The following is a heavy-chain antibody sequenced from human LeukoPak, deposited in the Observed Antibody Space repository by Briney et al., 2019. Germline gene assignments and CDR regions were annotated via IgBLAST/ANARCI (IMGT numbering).Heavy chain of an antibody. D-gene: IGHD3-22*01. V-gene: IGHV3-30-3*01. Sequence: PGRSLRLSCAASGFTFSHYAMQWVRQAPGKGLELVAVISYDGSNKYYADSVKGRFTISRDNSKNTLYLQMNSLRAEDTAVYYCARILRALAYDSSAYYEREDSWGQGTLVTVSS. CDR2: ISYDGSNK. CDR1: GFTFSHYA. CDR3: ARILRALAYDSSAYYEREDS. J-gene: IGHJ4*02.